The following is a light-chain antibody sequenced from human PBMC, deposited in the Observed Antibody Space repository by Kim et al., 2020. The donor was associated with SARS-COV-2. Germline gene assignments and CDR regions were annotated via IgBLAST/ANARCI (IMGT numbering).Light chain of an antibody. CDR3: QQYNDWPLT. Sequence: PGERATLSCTASQSIGTALAWYQHKPGQAPRLLIYHAFTRATGIPARISGSGSGTEFTLTISSLQSEDFAVYYCQQYNDWPLTFGGGTKVDIK. CDR2: HAF. CDR1: QSIGTA. J-gene: IGKJ4*01. V-gene: IGKV3D-15*01.